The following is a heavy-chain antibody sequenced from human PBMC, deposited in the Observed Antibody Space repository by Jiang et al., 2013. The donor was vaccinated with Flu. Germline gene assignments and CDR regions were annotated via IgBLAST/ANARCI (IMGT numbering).Heavy chain of an antibody. CDR2: IIPILGIA. D-gene: IGHD1-1*01. Sequence: SGAEVKKPGSSVKVSCKASGGTFSSYAISWVRQAPGQGLEWMGRIIPILGIANYAQKFQGRVTITADKSTSTAYMELSSLRSEDTAVYYCARNWKNYYYYGMDVWGQGTTVTVSS. CDR1: GGTFSSYA. J-gene: IGHJ6*02. CDR3: ARNWKNYYYYGMDV. V-gene: IGHV1-69*04.